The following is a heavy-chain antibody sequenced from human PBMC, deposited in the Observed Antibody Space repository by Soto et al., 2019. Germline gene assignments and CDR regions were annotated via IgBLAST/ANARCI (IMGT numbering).Heavy chain of an antibody. J-gene: IGHJ6*02. CDR3: ASLFIVGATTGGYYYGMDV. V-gene: IGHV3-33*01. D-gene: IGHD1-26*01. CDR1: GFTFSSYG. CDR2: IWYDGSNK. Sequence: PGGSLRLSCAASGFTFSSYGMHWVRQAPGKGLEWVAVIWYDGSNKYYADSVKGRFTISRDNSKNTLYLQMNSLRAEDTAVYYCASLFIVGATTGGYYYGMDVWGRGTTVTVSS.